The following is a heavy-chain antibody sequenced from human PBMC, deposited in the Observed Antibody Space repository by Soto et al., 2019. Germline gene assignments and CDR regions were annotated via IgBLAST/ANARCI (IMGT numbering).Heavy chain of an antibody. D-gene: IGHD1-26*01. CDR1: GFTFSSYW. CDR3: ARENYHGDLLSLFAP. J-gene: IGHJ5*02. Sequence: GGSLRLSCAASGFTFSSYWMSWVRQAPGKGLEWVANIKQDGSEKYYVDSVKGRFTISRDNAKNSLYLQMNSLRAEDTAVYYCARENYHGDLLSLFAPSGQGTLVTVSA. CDR2: IKQDGSEK. V-gene: IGHV3-7*01.